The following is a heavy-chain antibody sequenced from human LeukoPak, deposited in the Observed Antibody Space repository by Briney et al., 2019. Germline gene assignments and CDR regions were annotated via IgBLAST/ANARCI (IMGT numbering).Heavy chain of an antibody. D-gene: IGHD1-26*01. J-gene: IGHJ3*02. CDR2: IRSKANSYAT. CDR1: GFTFSGSA. CDR3: TRQVAALIVGATSAFDI. V-gene: IGHV3-73*01. Sequence: PGGSLRLSCAASGFTFSGSAMHWVRQASGKGLEWVGRIRSKANSYATAYAASVKGRFTISRDDSKNTAYLQMNSLKTEDTAVYYCTRQVAALIVGATSAFDIWGQGTMVTVSS.